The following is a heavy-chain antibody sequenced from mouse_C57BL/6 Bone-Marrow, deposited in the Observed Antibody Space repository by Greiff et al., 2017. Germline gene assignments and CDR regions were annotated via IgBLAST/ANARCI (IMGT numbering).Heavy chain of an antibody. Sequence: QVQLQQPGAELVMPGASVKLSCKASGYTFTSYWMHWVKQRPGQGLEWIGEIDPSDSYTNYNQKFKGKSTLTVDKSSSTAYMQLSSLTSEDSAVXYCAIYYDYEGAYWGQGTLVTVSA. CDR1: GYTFTSYW. CDR3: AIYYDYEGAY. J-gene: IGHJ3*01. V-gene: IGHV1-69*01. CDR2: IDPSDSYT. D-gene: IGHD2-4*01.